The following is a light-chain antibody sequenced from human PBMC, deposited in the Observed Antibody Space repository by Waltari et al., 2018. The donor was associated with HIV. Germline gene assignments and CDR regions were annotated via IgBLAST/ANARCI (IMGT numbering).Light chain of an antibody. V-gene: IGKV1D-12*01. Sequence: DIQMTQFPSSVSASVGDRVTMTCRANQGIATWVAWYQQKPGKAPKLLIPVAYILQEGVPSSFSGSVAGTFFSLTINSLQPEDLAPDYCQQTNSFPITFGQGTRLDSK. CDR3: QQTNSFPIT. CDR1: QGIATW. CDR2: VAY. J-gene: IGKJ5*01.